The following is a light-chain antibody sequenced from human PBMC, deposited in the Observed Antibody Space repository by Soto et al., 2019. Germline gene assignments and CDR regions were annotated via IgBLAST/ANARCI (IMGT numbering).Light chain of an antibody. V-gene: IGLV2-14*01. CDR2: EVR. CDR1: SSDVGGYNY. CDR3: TSYTSSSPYV. J-gene: IGLJ1*01. Sequence: QLVLTQPASVSGSPGQSITISCTGTSSDVGGYNYVSWYQQHPGKAPKLMIYEVRNRPSGISNRFSGSKSGNTASLTISGLQAEDEADYYCTSYTSSSPYVFGTGTKLTVL.